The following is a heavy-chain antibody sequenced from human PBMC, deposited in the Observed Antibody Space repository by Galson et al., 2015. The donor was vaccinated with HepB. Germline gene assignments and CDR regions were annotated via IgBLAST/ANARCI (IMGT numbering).Heavy chain of an antibody. CDR1: GFTFTAYG. CDR3: ARHSSASGWFDIFDY. V-gene: IGHV3-23*01. J-gene: IGHJ4*02. CDR2: ISGSGSTT. Sequence: SLRLSCAGSGFTFTAYGMTWVRQAPGKGLEWVATISGSGSTTYYVDSVKGRFTVSRGKSENTVSLQMNSLRVDDTAVYYCARHSSASGWFDIFDYWGQGTLVTVSS. D-gene: IGHD6-19*01.